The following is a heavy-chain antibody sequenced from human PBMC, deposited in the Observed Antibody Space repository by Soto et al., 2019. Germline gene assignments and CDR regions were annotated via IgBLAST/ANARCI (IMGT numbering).Heavy chain of an antibody. CDR3: TRDLFSYDYSGILWFDP. J-gene: IGHJ5*02. V-gene: IGHV3-73*02. D-gene: IGHD3-16*01. Sequence: EVQLVESGGGLVQPGGSLKLSCAASGFAFSGSAMYWVRQASGKGPEWVGRIRSKGHNYATEYAASVKGRFTISRDDSKNTVHLQMHSLQTEDTAVYYCTRDLFSYDYSGILWFDPWGQGTLVTVSS. CDR2: IRSKGHNYAT. CDR1: GFAFSGSA.